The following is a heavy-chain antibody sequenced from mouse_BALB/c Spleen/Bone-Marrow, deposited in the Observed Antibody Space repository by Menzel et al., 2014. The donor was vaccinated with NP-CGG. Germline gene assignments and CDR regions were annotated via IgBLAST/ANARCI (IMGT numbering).Heavy chain of an antibody. CDR1: GFSLTGYG. D-gene: IGHD4-1*01. CDR2: IWAGGST. Sequence: QVQLKESGPGLVAPSQSLSITCTVSGFSLTGYGVHWVRQPPGKGLEWLGVIWAGGSTDYNSALMSRLSLNKDNSKSQVFLKRNSLQTDDTALYYCARERDLTLDYWGQGTTLTVSS. J-gene: IGHJ2*01. V-gene: IGHV2-9*02. CDR3: ARERDLTLDY.